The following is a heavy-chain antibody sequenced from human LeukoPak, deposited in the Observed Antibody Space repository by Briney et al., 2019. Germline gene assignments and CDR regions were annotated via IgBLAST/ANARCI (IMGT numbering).Heavy chain of an antibody. J-gene: IGHJ3*02. CDR3: AKDRVAQGGSYPGDAFDI. V-gene: IGHV3-23*01. CDR1: GFTFTSYA. Sequence: GGSLRLSCAASGFTFTSYAMSWVRQAPGKGREWVSAISASGGSTYYADCVKGRFTISRDNSKNTLYLRRNSLRAGDTAVYYCAKDRVAQGGSYPGDAFDIWRQGTTVTVSS. CDR2: ISASGGST. D-gene: IGHD1-26*01.